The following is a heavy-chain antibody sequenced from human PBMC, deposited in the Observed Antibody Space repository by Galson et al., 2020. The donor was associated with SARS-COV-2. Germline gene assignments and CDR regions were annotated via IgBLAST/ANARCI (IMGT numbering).Heavy chain of an antibody. CDR3: ARDMSSSSSPFGYYYYYMDV. CDR1: GYTFTSYA. V-gene: IGHV7-4-1*02. D-gene: IGHD6-6*01. CDR2: INTNTGNP. Sequence: ASVKVSCKASGYTFTSYAMNWVRQAPGQGLEWMGWINTNTGNPTYAQGFTGRFVFSLDTSVSTAYLQISSLKAEDTAVYYCARDMSSSSSPFGYYYYYMDVWGKGTTVTVSS. J-gene: IGHJ6*03.